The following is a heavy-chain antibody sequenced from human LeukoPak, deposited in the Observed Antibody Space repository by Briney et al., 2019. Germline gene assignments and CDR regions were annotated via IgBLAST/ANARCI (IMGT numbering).Heavy chain of an antibody. D-gene: IGHD1-1*01. Sequence: GGSLRLSCAASGFTFSSYAMSWVRQAPGKGREWVSGIRSGAGTYYADSVRGRFTISRDNSNNTLYLQMNSLRAEDTALYYCAKDSTEFYFEYWGQGTLVTVSS. CDR3: AKDSTEFYFEY. V-gene: IGHV3-23*01. J-gene: IGHJ4*02. CDR2: IRSGAGT. CDR1: GFTFSSYA.